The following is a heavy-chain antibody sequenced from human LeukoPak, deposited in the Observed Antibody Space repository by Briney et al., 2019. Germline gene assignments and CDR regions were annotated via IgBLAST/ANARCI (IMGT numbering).Heavy chain of an antibody. Sequence: ASVTVSCKASGGTFSRYAISWVRQAPGQGLEWMGGIIPIFGTANYAQKFQGRVTITADESTSTAYMELSSLRSEDTAVYYCARGFRHDFWSGYYNWGQGTLVTVSS. CDR1: GGTFSRYA. CDR3: ARGFRHDFWSGYYN. D-gene: IGHD3-3*01. V-gene: IGHV1-69*13. J-gene: IGHJ4*02. CDR2: IIPIFGTA.